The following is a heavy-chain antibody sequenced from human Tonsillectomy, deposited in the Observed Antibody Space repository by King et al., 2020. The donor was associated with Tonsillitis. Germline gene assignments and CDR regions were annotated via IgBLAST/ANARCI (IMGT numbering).Heavy chain of an antibody. CDR3: ARVNWKYDRGKYFYYMDV. CDR2: MGTAGDT. D-gene: IGHD1-7*01. CDR1: GFTFSSYE. V-gene: IGHV3-13*01. Sequence: VQLVESGGGLVQPGGSLRLSCAASGFTFSSYEMHWVRQAPGKGLEWVSAMGTAGDTYSLGSVRGRFTISREDAKNSLYLQMHSLRAGDTAVYYCARVNWKYDRGKYFYYMDVWGKGTTVTVSS. J-gene: IGHJ6*03.